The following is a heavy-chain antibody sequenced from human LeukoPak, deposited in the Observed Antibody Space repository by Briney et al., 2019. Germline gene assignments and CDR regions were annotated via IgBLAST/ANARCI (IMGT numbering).Heavy chain of an antibody. J-gene: IGHJ4*02. Sequence: GGSLRLSCVVSGFIASSYSMNWVRQAPGKGLEWVSSISSSSSYIYYADSVKGRFTISRDNAKNSLYLQMNSLRAEDTAVYYCARTGYSSGSIDYWGQGTLVTVSS. V-gene: IGHV3-21*01. CDR2: ISSSSSYI. CDR3: ARTGYSSGSIDY. D-gene: IGHD6-19*01. CDR1: GFIASSYS.